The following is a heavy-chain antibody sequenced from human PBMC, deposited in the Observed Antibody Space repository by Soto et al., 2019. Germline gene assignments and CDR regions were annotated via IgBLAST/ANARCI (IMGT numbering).Heavy chain of an antibody. V-gene: IGHV1-69*01. J-gene: IGHJ4*02. Sequence: QVQLVQSGAEVKKPGSSVKVSCKASGGTFSTNTISLVRQAPGQGLEWMGGIMPIFGSANYAQKFQGRVTITADEYTRTVYMELSRLRSEDTAVYYCAGQFDSDTRGYYYAYWGQGTLVTVSS. CDR2: IMPIFGSA. CDR1: GGTFSTNT. D-gene: IGHD3-22*01. CDR3: AGQFDSDTRGYYYAY.